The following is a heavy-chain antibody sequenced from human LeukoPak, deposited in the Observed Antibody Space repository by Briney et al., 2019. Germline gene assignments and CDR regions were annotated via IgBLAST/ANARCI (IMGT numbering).Heavy chain of an antibody. Sequence: GASVKVSFKASGYTFTSYYMHWVRQAAGQGLEWMGIINPSGGSTSYAQKFQGRVTMTRDMSTSTVYMELSSLRSEDTAVYYCARVPNSCTNGVCYDYWGQGTLATVSS. D-gene: IGHD2-8*01. J-gene: IGHJ4*02. CDR2: INPSGGST. CDR3: ARVPNSCTNGVCYDY. V-gene: IGHV1-46*01. CDR1: GYTFTSYY.